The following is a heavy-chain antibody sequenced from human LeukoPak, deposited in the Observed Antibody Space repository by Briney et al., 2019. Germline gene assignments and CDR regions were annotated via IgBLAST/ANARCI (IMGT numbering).Heavy chain of an antibody. D-gene: IGHD5-24*01. CDR3: ARHIAEMATISG. V-gene: IGHV4-34*01. CDR2: INQSGST. Sequence: SETLSLTCAVYGGSFCGYYWSWIRQPPGQGLEWIEEINQSGSTNYNPSLKSRVTIAGDTSKNQFSLKLSSVTAADTAVYYCARHIAEMATISGWGQGTLVTVSS. CDR1: GGSFCGYY. J-gene: IGHJ4*02.